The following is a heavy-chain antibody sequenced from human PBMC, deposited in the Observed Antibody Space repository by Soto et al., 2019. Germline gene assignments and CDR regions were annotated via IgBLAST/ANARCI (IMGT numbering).Heavy chain of an antibody. D-gene: IGHD1-20*01. J-gene: IGHJ4*02. V-gene: IGHV4-59*01. CDR1: GGSISSYY. CDR2: IYYSGST. CDR3: ARDRYRSYYFDY. Sequence: SETLSLTCTVSGGSISSYYWSWIRQPPGKGLEWIGYIYYSGSTNYNPSLKSRVTISVDTSKNQFSLKLSSVTAADTAVYYCARDRYRSYYFDYWGQGTLVTVSS.